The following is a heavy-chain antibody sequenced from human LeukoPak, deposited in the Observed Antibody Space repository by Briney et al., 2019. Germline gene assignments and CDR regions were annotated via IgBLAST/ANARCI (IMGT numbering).Heavy chain of an antibody. Sequence: ASVKVSCKVSGYTLTELSMHWVRQAPGKGLEWMGGFDPEDGETIYAQKFQGRVTMTEDTSTDTAYMELSSLRSEDTAVYYCATDLAYYDSSGSLDYWGQGTLVTVSS. V-gene: IGHV1-24*01. D-gene: IGHD3-22*01. CDR1: GYTLTELS. J-gene: IGHJ4*02. CDR3: ATDLAYYDSSGSLDY. CDR2: FDPEDGET.